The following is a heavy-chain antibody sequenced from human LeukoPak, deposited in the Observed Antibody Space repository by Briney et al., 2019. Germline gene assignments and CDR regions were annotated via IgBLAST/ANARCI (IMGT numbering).Heavy chain of an antibody. D-gene: IGHD3-22*01. Sequence: ANYAQKFQGRVTITADESTSTAYMELSSLRSEDTAVYYCARVPSDYYNSSGYSTRTAFDIWGQGTMVTVSS. CDR2: A. CDR3: ARVPSDYYNSSGYSTRTAFDI. J-gene: IGHJ3*02. V-gene: IGHV1-69*01.